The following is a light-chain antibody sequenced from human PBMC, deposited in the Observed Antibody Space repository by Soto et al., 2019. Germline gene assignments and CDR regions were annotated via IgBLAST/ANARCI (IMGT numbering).Light chain of an antibody. CDR2: GAS. CDR3: QVYGTSSLFT. Sequence: IVLTQSPGTLSLSPGERATLSCRASQSPISSYVAWYQQKPGQAPRLLIYGASNRATGLPDRFSGSGSGTDFTLTVDRLAPEDSAVYYCQVYGTSSLFTFGPGTRVEIK. CDR1: QSPISSY. V-gene: IGKV3-20*01. J-gene: IGKJ3*01.